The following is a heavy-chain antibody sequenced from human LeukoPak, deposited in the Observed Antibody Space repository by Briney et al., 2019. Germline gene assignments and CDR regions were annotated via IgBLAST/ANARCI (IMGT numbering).Heavy chain of an antibody. CDR1: GNILTRYT. D-gene: IGHD1-26*01. Sequence: ASVKVSCKASGNILTRYTINWVRQAPGQGLEWMGWINTNTGKPVYAQGLTGRFVFSWDTSVSTAYLQISSLKTEDTGIYFRTSVIVGATAPWFDPWGQGTPVTVSS. CDR2: INTNTGKP. V-gene: IGHV7-4-1*02. CDR3: TSVIVGATAPWFDP. J-gene: IGHJ5*02.